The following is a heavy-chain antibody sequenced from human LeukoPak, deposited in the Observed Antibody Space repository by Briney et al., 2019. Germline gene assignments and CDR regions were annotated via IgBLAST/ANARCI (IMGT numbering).Heavy chain of an antibody. CDR1: GFTFSTYW. V-gene: IGHV3-7*03. CDR3: VRGGYGPDY. CDR2: IKQDGSVK. Sequence: GGSLRLSCAASGFTFSTYWMSWVRQARGKGLEWVANIKQDGSVKNYVYSVKGRFTISRDNAKNSLYLQMNSLRADDTAMYYCVRGGYGPDYWGQGTLVTVSS. J-gene: IGHJ4*02. D-gene: IGHD5-12*01.